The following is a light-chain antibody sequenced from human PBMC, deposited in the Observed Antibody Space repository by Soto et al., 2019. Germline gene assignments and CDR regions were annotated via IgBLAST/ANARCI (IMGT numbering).Light chain of an antibody. CDR2: EVS. CDR3: SSYTSSSPLVV. J-gene: IGLJ2*01. V-gene: IGLV2-14*01. Sequence: QSALTQPASVSGSPGQSITISCTGTSSDVGGYNYVSWYQQHPGKAPKLMIYEVSNRPSGVSNRFSGSKSGNTASRTISGRQGEDEADCYCSSYTSSSPLVVFGGGTKLTVL. CDR1: SSDVGGYNY.